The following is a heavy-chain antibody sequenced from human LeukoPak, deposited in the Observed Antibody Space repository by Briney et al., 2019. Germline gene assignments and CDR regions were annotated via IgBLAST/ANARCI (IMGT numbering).Heavy chain of an antibody. CDR2: ISGGGGSI. V-gene: IGHV3-23*01. CDR3: TRNSGDVRAYDY. Sequence: GASLRLSCAASGFTFTSYAMTWVRQVPGKGLEWVSAISGGGGSIYYADSVKGRFTISRDNSQNTLFLQLNSLRGEDTALYYCTRNSGDVRAYDYWGQGTLVTVSS. D-gene: IGHD3-10*01. J-gene: IGHJ4*02. CDR1: GFTFTSYA.